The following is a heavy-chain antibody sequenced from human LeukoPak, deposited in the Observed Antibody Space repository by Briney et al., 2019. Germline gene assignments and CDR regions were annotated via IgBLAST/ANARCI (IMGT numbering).Heavy chain of an antibody. Sequence: KPSETLSLSCTVSGGSISSSGHYWGWIRQPPGKGLEWIASVFYSGSTYYNPSLKSRATISVDTSNNQFSLKLSSVTAADSAVYYCARLYCSGGSCYSGVGNFDYWGQGTLVTVSS. CDR1: GGSISSSGHY. V-gene: IGHV4-39*01. CDR2: VFYSGST. D-gene: IGHD2-15*01. J-gene: IGHJ4*02. CDR3: ARLYCSGGSCYSGVGNFDY.